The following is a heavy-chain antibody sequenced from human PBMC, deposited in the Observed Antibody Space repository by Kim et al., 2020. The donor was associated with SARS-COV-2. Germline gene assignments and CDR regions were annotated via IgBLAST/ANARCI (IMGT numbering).Heavy chain of an antibody. Sequence: SETLSLTGAVYGGSLSGYSWNWIRQPPGKGLEWIGEIKHSGGTNYSPSLKSRVTMSMDTSKNQFSLRLSSVTAADTAVYYCARGHLGAVPAPILGLGPIYYYYNMDVWGRGTTVTVSS. D-gene: IGHD2-2*01. J-gene: IGHJ6*03. CDR2: IKHSGGT. CDR3: ARGHLGAVPAPILGLGPIYYYYNMDV. V-gene: IGHV4-34*01. CDR1: GGSLSGYS.